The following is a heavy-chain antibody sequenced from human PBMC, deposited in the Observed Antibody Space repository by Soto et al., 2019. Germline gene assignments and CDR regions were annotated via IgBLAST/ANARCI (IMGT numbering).Heavy chain of an antibody. CDR2: IYYSGST. Sequence: SETLSLTCAVSGGSISSSSYYWGWIRQPPGKWLEWIGSIYYSGSTYYNPSLKSRVTISVDTSKNQFSLKLSSVTAADTAVYYCARPGNSGSYYYGMDVWGQGTTVTVSS. CDR3: ARPGNSGSYYYGMDV. CDR1: GGSISSSSYY. J-gene: IGHJ6*02. D-gene: IGHD1-26*01. V-gene: IGHV4-39*01.